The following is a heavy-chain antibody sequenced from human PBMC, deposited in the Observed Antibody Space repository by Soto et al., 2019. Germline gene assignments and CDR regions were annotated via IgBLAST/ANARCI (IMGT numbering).Heavy chain of an antibody. V-gene: IGHV5-51*01. Sequence: PGESLKISCKGSGYSFTSYWIGWVRQMPGKGLEWMGIIYPGDSDTRYSPSFQGQVTISADKSISTAYLQWSSLKASDTAMYYFARPLQPHSYYYGMDVWGQGTTVTVSS. CDR1: GYSFTSYW. D-gene: IGHD1-1*01. CDR3: ARPLQPHSYYYGMDV. CDR2: IYPGDSDT. J-gene: IGHJ6*02.